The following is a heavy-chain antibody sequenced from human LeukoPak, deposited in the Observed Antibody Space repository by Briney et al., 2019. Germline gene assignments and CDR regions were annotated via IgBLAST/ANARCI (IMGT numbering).Heavy chain of an antibody. V-gene: IGHV3-21*01. J-gene: IGHJ3*02. D-gene: IGHD4-17*01. CDR3: ARVSSVTTTTQGAFDI. CDR1: GVTFSSYS. Sequence: GGSLRLSCAASGVTFSSYSMNWVRQAPGKGLEWVSSISSSSSYIFYADSVKGRFTISRDNAKNSLYLQMNSLRAEDTAVYYCARVSSVTTTTQGAFDIWGQGTMLTVSS. CDR2: ISSSSSYI.